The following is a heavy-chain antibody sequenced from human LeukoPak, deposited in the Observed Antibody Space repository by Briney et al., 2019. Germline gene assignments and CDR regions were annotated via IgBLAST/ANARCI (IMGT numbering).Heavy chain of an antibody. CDR3: AKDQGCYDYYYYYMDV. CDR1: GFTFSSYA. CDR2: ISGSGGST. D-gene: IGHD6-19*01. J-gene: IGHJ6*03. Sequence: PGGSLRLSCAASGFTFSSYAMSWVRQAPGKGLEWVSAISGSGGSTYYADSVKGRFTISRHNSKTTLYLQMNRLSAEDTAVSYCAKDQGCYDYYYYYMDVWGKGSTVTV. V-gene: IGHV3-23*01.